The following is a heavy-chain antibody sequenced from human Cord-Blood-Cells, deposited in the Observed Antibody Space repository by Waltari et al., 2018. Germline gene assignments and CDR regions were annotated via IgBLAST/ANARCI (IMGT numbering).Heavy chain of an antibody. Sequence: QVQLQQWGAGLLKSSETLSLTCAVYGGSFSGYYWSWIRQPPGKGLEWIGEINHSGSTNYNPSLKSRVTISVDTSKNQFSLKLSSVTAADTAVYYCAGLITIFGVEKYYYYGMDVWGQGTTVTVSS. V-gene: IGHV4-34*01. CDR1: GGSFSGYY. D-gene: IGHD3-3*01. CDR2: INHSGST. CDR3: AGLITIFGVEKYYYYGMDV. J-gene: IGHJ6*02.